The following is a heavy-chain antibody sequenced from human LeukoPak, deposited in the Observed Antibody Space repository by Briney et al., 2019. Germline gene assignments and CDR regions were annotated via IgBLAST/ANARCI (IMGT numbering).Heavy chain of an antibody. CDR3: ARDSDPYSSSSYYFDY. CDR1: GFTFSSYA. CDR2: ISYDGSDK. Sequence: GGSLRLSCAASGFTFSSYAMPWARQAPGKGLEWVAVISYDGSDKYYADSVKGRFTISRDNSKNTLYLQMNSLRAEDTAVYYCARDSDPYSSSSYYFDYWGQGTLVTVSS. D-gene: IGHD6-13*01. V-gene: IGHV3-30-3*01. J-gene: IGHJ4*02.